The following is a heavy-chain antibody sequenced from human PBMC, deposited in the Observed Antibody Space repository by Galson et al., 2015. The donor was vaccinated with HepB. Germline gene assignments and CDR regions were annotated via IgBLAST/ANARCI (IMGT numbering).Heavy chain of an antibody. CDR2: ISYDGTHT. D-gene: IGHD3-3*01. CDR3: AKSGGWSPSDGFDV. J-gene: IGHJ3*01. V-gene: IGHV3-30*18. CDR1: GFTFSPYG. Sequence: SLRLSCAASGFTFSPYGMHWVRQAPDKGLEWVAHISYDGTHTYYADSVKGRFTISRDNSKNTLYLQMNSLRPEDTAVYYCAKSGGWSPSDGFDVWGQGTMVTVSS.